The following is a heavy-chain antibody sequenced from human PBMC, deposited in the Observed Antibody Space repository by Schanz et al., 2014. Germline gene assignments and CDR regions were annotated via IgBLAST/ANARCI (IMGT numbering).Heavy chain of an antibody. CDR3: ARRASCSRIGCPFDS. V-gene: IGHV3-21*02. CDR2: ISSSGSYI. CDR1: GFDFNSYS. J-gene: IGHJ4*02. Sequence: EVRLVESGGGLVQPGGSLRLSCEASGFDFNSYSMNWVRQAPGKGLEWVSSISSSGSYIYYADSVKGRFTISRDNSKNTLYLQMNSLKTEDTAMYYCARRASCSRIGCPFDSWGQGTLVTVSS. D-gene: IGHD2-2*01.